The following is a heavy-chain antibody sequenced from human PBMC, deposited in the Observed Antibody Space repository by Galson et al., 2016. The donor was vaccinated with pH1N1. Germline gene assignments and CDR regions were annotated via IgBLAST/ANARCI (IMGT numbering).Heavy chain of an antibody. J-gene: IGHJ4*02. CDR2: IKHGGSEE. Sequence: SLRLSCAASGFTFSSFYMTWVRQAPGKGLEWVANIKHGGSEENYVDSAKGRFTISRDNAKNTVYLQMTSLRAEDTAVYYCAKENWGWEYWGQGTLVTVSS. V-gene: IGHV3-7*01. D-gene: IGHD7-27*01. CDR3: AKENWGWEY. CDR1: GFTFSSFY.